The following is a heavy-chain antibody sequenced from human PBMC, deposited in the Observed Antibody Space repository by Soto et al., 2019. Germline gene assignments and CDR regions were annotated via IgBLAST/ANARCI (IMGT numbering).Heavy chain of an antibody. CDR2: TSHDGSSN. CDR3: VRDTNFVLIMDYSSYGMVF. V-gene: IGHV3-30-3*01. J-gene: IGHJ6*02. CDR1: GFTLSGYS. D-gene: IGHD2-8*01. Sequence: GGSLRLSCAASGFTLSGYSMRWVRQAPGKGLEWVAVTSHDGSSNWYADSVKGRFKLHSDNSNTTLYLQMDGLTAEDTAVYFCVRDTNFVLIMDYSSYGMVFWCQAISVTVS.